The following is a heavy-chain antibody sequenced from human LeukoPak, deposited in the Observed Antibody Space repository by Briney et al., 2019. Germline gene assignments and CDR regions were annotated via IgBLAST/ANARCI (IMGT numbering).Heavy chain of an antibody. Sequence: GASVKVSCKASGGTFSSYAISWVRQAPGQGPEWMGGIIPIFGTANYAQKFQGRVTITTDESTSTAYMELSSLRSEDTAVYYCASRSGDRSGYYDYYYYMDVWGKGTTVTVSS. CDR2: IIPIFGTA. V-gene: IGHV1-69*05. J-gene: IGHJ6*03. D-gene: IGHD3-22*01. CDR1: GGTFSSYA. CDR3: ASRSGDRSGYYDYYYYMDV.